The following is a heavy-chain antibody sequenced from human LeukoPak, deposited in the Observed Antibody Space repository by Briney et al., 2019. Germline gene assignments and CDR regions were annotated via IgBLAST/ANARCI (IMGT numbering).Heavy chain of an antibody. V-gene: IGHV4-34*01. Sequence: PSETLSLTCAVYGGSFSGYYWSWIRQPPGKGLEWIGEINHSGSTNYNPSLKSRVTISVDTSKNQFSLKLSSVTAADTAVYYCARGLGELWDPFDPWGQGTLVTVSS. J-gene: IGHJ5*02. CDR1: GGSFSGYY. CDR3: ARGLGELWDPFDP. D-gene: IGHD3-16*01. CDR2: INHSGST.